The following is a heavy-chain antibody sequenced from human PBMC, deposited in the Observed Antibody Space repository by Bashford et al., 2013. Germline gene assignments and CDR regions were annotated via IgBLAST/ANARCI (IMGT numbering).Heavy chain of an antibody. D-gene: IGHD3-22*01. CDR2: IYPGDSDT. Sequence: WVRQMPGKGLELMGIIYPGDSDTRYSPSFEGHVTISVDKSITTAYLQWSSLEASDTAVYYCARVVIENYNYYGMDVWGQGPRSPSP. J-gene: IGHJ6*02. V-gene: IGHV5-51*01. CDR3: ARVVIENYNYYGMDV.